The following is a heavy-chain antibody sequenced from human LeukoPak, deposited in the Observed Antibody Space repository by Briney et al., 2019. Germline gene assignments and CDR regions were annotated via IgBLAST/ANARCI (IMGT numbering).Heavy chain of an antibody. J-gene: IGHJ4*02. Sequence: GGSLRLSCAASGFTFSNYAMTWVRQAPGKGLEWVSAISGSGGSTYYADSVKGRFTMSRDNYRSALHLQMNSLRAEDTAVYYCAKGAVAGSNFDYWGQGTLVTVSS. CDR2: ISGSGGST. V-gene: IGHV3-23*01. CDR1: GFTFSNYA. CDR3: AKGAVAGSNFDY. D-gene: IGHD6-19*01.